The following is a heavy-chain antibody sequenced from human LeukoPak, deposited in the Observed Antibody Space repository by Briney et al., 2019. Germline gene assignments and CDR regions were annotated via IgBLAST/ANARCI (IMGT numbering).Heavy chain of an antibody. CDR1: GGSISSGSYY. V-gene: IGHV4-39*07. CDR2: IYYSGST. J-gene: IGHJ5*02. CDR3: ARDLMVRGVIPVYNWFGP. Sequence: SETLSLTCTVSGGSISSGSYYWGWIRQPPGKGLEWIGSIYYSGSTYYNPSLKSRVTISVDTSKNQFSLKLSSVTAADTAVYYCARDLMVRGVIPVYNWFGPWGQGTLVTVSS. D-gene: IGHD3-10*01.